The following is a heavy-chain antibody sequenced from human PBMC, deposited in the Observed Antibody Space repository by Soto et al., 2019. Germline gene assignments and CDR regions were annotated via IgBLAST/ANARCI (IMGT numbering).Heavy chain of an antibody. CDR3: ARDFQVPANYYYYGMDV. V-gene: IGHV1-69*04. D-gene: IGHD2-2*01. J-gene: IGHJ6*02. CDR2: IIPILGIA. CDR1: GGTFSSYT. Sequence: GASVKVSCKASGGTFSSYTISWVRQAPGQGLEWMGRIIPILGIANYAQKFQGRVTITADKSTSTAYMELSSLRSEDTAVYYCARDFQVPANYYYYGMDVRGQGTTVTVSS.